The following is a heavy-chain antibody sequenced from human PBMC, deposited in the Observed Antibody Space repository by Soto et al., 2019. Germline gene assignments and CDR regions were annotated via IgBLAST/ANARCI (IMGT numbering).Heavy chain of an antibody. J-gene: IGHJ6*02. CDR3: AKDLAVAGYYYYGMDV. D-gene: IGHD6-19*01. Sequence: PGGSLRLSCAASGFTFSSYGMHWVRQAPGKGLEWVAVISYDGSNKYYADSVKGRFTISRDNSKNTLYLQMNSLRAEDTAVYYCAKDLAVAGYYYYGMDVWGQGTTVTVSS. CDR2: ISYDGSNK. V-gene: IGHV3-30*18. CDR1: GFTFSSYG.